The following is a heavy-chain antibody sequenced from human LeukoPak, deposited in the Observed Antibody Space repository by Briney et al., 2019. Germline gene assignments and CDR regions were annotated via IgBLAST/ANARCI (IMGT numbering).Heavy chain of an antibody. D-gene: IGHD1-26*01. CDR1: GFTFSSYG. CDR2: IRYDGSNK. J-gene: IGHJ4*02. V-gene: IGHV3-30*02. Sequence: PGGSLRLSCAASGFTFSSYGMHWVRQAPGKGLEWVAFIRYDGSNKYYADSVKGRFTISRDNSKNTLYLQMNSLRAEDTDVYYCAKDRGTWELRSDYFDYWGQGTLVTVSS. CDR3: AKDRGTWELRSDYFDY.